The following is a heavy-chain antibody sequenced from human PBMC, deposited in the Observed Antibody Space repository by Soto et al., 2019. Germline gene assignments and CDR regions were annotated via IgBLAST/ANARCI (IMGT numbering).Heavy chain of an antibody. CDR1: GFTFSSYS. CDR3: ASKSGLSRGPNDY. D-gene: IGHD3-16*02. J-gene: IGHJ4*02. Sequence: EVQLVESGGGLVKPGGSLRLSCAASGFTFSSYSMNWVRQAPGKGLEWVSSISSSSSYIYYADSVKGRFTISRDNAKNSLYLQMNSLRAEDTAVYYCASKSGLSRGPNDYWGQGTLVTVSS. CDR2: ISSSSSYI. V-gene: IGHV3-21*01.